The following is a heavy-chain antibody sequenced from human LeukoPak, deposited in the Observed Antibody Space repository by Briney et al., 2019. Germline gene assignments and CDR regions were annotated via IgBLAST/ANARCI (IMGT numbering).Heavy chain of an antibody. V-gene: IGHV3-23*01. J-gene: IGHJ4*02. CDR1: GFGFSTHD. CDR2: ISGFDSGT. Sequence: GGSLRLSCVASGFGFSTHDMSWGRQTPGRGLEWVSSISGFDSGTYYTDSVRGRFTISRDTSKNTLYMQMNNLRAEDTAVYYCVKGFHFDWWGQGTLVTVSS. CDR3: VKGFHFDW.